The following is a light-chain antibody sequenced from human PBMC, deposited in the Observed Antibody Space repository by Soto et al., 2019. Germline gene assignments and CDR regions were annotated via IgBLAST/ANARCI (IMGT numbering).Light chain of an antibody. CDR3: QQYAVWPPQT. V-gene: IGKV3-20*01. Sequence: EILWTQSPGTLSLSAGERATLSCRASQSVSSSYLACYRQRPGQAPRLILFGASTRATGIPARFSGSGSGTELTLTISSLQPEDFAVYYCQQYAVWPPQTFGQGTKVDIK. CDR1: QSVSSSY. CDR2: GAS. J-gene: IGKJ1*01.